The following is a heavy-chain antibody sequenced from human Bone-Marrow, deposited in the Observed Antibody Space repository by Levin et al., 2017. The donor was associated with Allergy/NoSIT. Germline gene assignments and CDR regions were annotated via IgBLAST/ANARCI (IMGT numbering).Heavy chain of an antibody. CDR1: GFTFSSYA. CDR2: ISGSGGST. V-gene: IGHV3-23*01. D-gene: IGHD3-3*01. Sequence: SGGSLRLSCAASGFTFSSYAMSWVRQAPGKGLEWVSAISGSGGSTYYADSVKGRFTISRDNSKNTLYLQMNSLRAEDTAVYYCATLSRARYDFWSGYYIKWGQGTLVTVSS. J-gene: IGHJ4*02. CDR3: ATLSRARYDFWSGYYIK.